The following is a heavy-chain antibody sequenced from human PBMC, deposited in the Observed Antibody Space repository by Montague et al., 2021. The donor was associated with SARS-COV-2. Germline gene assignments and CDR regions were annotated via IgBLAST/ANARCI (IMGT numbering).Heavy chain of an antibody. D-gene: IGHD3-10*01. CDR2: INHSGST. J-gene: IGHJ4*02. V-gene: IGHV4-59*01. CDR3: ARGLDPSGTYCLHY. Sequence: SETLSLTCSVSGGSIGSYYWSWLRQPPGKGLEWIGEINHSGSTTYNPSFKSRVTISIDTPKNQFSPKLSSVTAADTAVYYCARGLDPSGTYCLHYWGQGTLVTVSS. CDR1: GGSIGSYY.